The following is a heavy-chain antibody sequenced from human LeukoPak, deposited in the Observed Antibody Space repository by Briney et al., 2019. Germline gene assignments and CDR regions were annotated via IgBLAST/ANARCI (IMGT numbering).Heavy chain of an antibody. CDR1: GFTFSSYS. CDR3: ARDPASGSYYSYFDY. CDR2: ISSSSSTI. D-gene: IGHD1-26*01. Sequence: PGGSLRLSCAASGFTFSSYSMNWVRQAPGKGLEWVSCISSSSSTIYYADSVKGRFTISRDNAKNSLYLQMNSLRAEDTAVYYCARDPASGSYYSYFDYWGQGTLVTVSS. V-gene: IGHV3-48*04. J-gene: IGHJ4*02.